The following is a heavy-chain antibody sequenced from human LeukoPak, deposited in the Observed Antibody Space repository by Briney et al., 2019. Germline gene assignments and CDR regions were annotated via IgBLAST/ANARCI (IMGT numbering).Heavy chain of an antibody. V-gene: IGHV4-34*01. CDR1: GGSFSGYY. CDR3: ARYSSGWYNWFDP. J-gene: IGHJ5*02. Sequence: KPSETLSLTCAVYGGSFSGYYWSWIRQPPGKGLEWIGEINHSGSTNYNPSLKSRVTISVDTSKNQFSLKLSSVTAADTAVYYCARYSSGWYNWFDPWGQGTVVTVSS. D-gene: IGHD6-19*01. CDR2: INHSGST.